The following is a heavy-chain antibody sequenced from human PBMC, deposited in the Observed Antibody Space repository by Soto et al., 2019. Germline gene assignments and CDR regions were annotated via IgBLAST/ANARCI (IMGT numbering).Heavy chain of an antibody. CDR1: GCNFPNYA. J-gene: IGHJ6*02. CDR3: RQSGSSSPASAYHMDV. Sequence: EVQLLESGGGLVQPGGSLSLSCDASGCNFPNYAMSWVRQAPGKGLEWVSAISVSGDHIYSADSVKGHFTISRDNSNNTLFLQLHSLRAADTAVDYCRQSGSSSPASAYHMDVWGPGTTVTVS. D-gene: IGHD5-12*01. V-gene: IGHV3-23*01. CDR2: ISVSGDHI.